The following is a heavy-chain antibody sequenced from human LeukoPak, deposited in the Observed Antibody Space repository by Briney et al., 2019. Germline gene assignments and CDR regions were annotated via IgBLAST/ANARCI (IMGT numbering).Heavy chain of an antibody. V-gene: IGHV3-30*01. Sequence: GGSLRRSCAASGFTFSSYAMHWVREAPGKGLEWVAVISYDGSNKYYADSVKGRFTISRDNSKNTLYLQMNSLRAEDTAVYYCASESIYSPRFDYWGQGTLVPVSS. D-gene: IGHD6-6*01. CDR1: GFTFSSYA. CDR2: ISYDGSNK. J-gene: IGHJ4*02. CDR3: ASESIYSPRFDY.